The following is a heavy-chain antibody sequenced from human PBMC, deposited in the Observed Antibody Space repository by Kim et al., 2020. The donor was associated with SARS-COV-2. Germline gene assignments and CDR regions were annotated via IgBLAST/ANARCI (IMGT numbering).Heavy chain of an antibody. V-gene: IGHV3-15*01. D-gene: IGHD3-10*01. J-gene: IGHJ6*02. Sequence: GGSLRLSCAASGFTFSNAWMSWVRQAPGKGLEWVGRIKSKTDGGTTDYAAPVKGRFTISRDDSKNTLYLQMNSLKTEDTAVYYCTTRGPITMVRGVNKGPTGGYYGMDVWGQGTTVTVSS. CDR1: GFTFSNAW. CDR2: IKSKTDGGTT. CDR3: TTRGPITMVRGVNKGPTGGYYGMDV.